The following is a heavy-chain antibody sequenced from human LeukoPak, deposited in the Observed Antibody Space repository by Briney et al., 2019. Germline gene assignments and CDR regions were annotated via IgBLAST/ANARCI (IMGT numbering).Heavy chain of an antibody. J-gene: IGHJ5*02. D-gene: IGHD2-8*02. CDR2: IKQDESKT. CDR3: ARETSLYCSGNDCYWAFDR. Sequence: PGGSLRLSCVASGFTFANHWMSWVRQAPGKGLEWVANIKQDESKTYYLDSVKGRFTISRDNAKSSLYLQINSLRAEDTAVYYCARETSLYCSGNDCYWAFDRWGQGTLVTVSS. CDR1: GFTFANHW. V-gene: IGHV3-7*01.